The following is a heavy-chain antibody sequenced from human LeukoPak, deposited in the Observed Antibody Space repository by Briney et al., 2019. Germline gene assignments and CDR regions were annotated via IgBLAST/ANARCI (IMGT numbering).Heavy chain of an antibody. CDR2: INHSGST. CDR1: GVSFSGYY. CDR3: ARGRYYYGSGSYLN. J-gene: IGHJ4*02. D-gene: IGHD3-10*01. V-gene: IGHV4-34*01. Sequence: SETLSLTCAVYGVSFSGYYWSWIRQPPGKGLEWIGEINHSGSTNYNPSLKSRVTISVDTSKNQFSLKLSSVTAADTAVYYCARGRYYYGSGSYLNWGQGTLVTVSS.